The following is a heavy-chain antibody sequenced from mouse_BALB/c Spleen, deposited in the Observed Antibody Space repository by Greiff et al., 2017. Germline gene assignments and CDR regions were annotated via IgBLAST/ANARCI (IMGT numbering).Heavy chain of an antibody. CDR3: ARSVITTVVAPLGFDY. V-gene: IGHV1-14*01. CDR1: GYTFTSYV. D-gene: IGHD1-1*01. Sequence: VQLQQSGPELVKPGASVKMSCKASGYTFTSYVMHWVKQKPGQGLEWIGYINPYNDGTKYNEKFKGKATLTSDKSSSTAYMELSSLTSEDSAVYYCARSVITTVVAPLGFDYWGQGTTLTVSS. J-gene: IGHJ2*01. CDR2: INPYNDGT.